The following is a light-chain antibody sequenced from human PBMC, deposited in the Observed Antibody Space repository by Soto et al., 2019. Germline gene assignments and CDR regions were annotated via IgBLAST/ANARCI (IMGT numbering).Light chain of an antibody. J-gene: IGLJ3*02. Sequence: QSALTQPASVSGSPGQSIAISCTGTSSDVGGYNYVSWYQHHPGKAPKLMIYDVIHRPSGVSDRFSGSKSGNTASLTISGLQAEDEADYYCSSYTSSGTRVFGGGTKVTVL. CDR1: SSDVGGYNY. V-gene: IGLV2-14*03. CDR2: DVI. CDR3: SSYTSSGTRV.